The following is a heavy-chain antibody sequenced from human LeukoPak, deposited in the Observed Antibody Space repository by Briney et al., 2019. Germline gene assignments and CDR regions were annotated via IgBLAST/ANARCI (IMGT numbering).Heavy chain of an antibody. V-gene: IGHV4-4*07. D-gene: IGHD2-2*01. Sequence: PSETLSLTCTVSGASINTFYWTWIRQVAGGGLEWLGRVYTTETTNYNPSFKSRLSMSLDTSKNQVSLELTSVTAADTAVYFCARDRSRGGFFDLWGRGTLVTVSS. CDR2: VYTTETT. CDR1: GASINTFY. J-gene: IGHJ2*01. CDR3: ARDRSRGGFFDL.